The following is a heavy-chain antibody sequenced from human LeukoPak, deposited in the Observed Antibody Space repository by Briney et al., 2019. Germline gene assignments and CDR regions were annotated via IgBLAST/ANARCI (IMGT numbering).Heavy chain of an antibody. CDR3: ASVGSSSGYFDY. CDR1: GGTFSSYA. Sequence: GSSVKVSCKASGGTFSSYAISWVRQAPGQGLEWMGGIIPIFGTANYAQKFQGRVTITTDESTSTAYMELSSLRSEDTAVYYCASVGSSSGYFDYWGQGTLVTVSS. J-gene: IGHJ4*02. V-gene: IGHV1-69*05. CDR2: IIPIFGTA. D-gene: IGHD6-6*01.